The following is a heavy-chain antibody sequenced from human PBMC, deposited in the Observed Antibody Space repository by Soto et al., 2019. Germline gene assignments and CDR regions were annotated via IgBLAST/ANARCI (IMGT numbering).Heavy chain of an antibody. J-gene: IGHJ4*02. CDR2: INPNSGGT. D-gene: IGHD5-18*01. V-gene: IGHV1-2*04. CDR1: GYTFTGYY. CDR3: ARAVDTAMADY. Sequence: ASVKVSCKASGYTFTGYYMHLVRQAPGQGLEWMGWINPNSGGTNYAQKFQGWVTMTRDTSISTAYMELSRLRSDDTAVYYCARAVDTAMADYWGQGTLVTVSS.